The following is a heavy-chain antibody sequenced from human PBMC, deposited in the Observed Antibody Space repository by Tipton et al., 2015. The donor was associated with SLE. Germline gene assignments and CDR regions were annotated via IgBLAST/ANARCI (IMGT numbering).Heavy chain of an antibody. V-gene: IGHV4-59*11. CDR3: ARGVEMASGFDY. CDR2: INHSGST. Sequence: TLSLTCTVSGGSISSHYWSWIRQPPGKGLEWIGEINHSGSTNYNPSLKSRVTISVDTSKNQFSLKLSSVTAADTAVYYCARGVEMASGFDYWGQGTLVTVSS. D-gene: IGHD5-24*01. CDR1: GGSISSHY. J-gene: IGHJ4*02.